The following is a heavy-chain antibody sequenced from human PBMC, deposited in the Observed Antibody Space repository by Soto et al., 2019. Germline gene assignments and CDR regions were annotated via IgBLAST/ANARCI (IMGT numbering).Heavy chain of an antibody. V-gene: IGHV1-46*01. CDR2: INPSGGST. CDR1: GYTFTSYY. D-gene: IGHD3-10*01. CDR3: ARDGSGSYFNYYGMDV. Sequence: ASVKVSCKASGYTFTSYYMHWVRQAPGQGLEWMGIINPSGGSTSYAQKFQGRVTMTRDTSTSTVYMELSSLRSEDTAVYYCARDGSGSYFNYYGMDVWGQGTTVTVSS. J-gene: IGHJ6*02.